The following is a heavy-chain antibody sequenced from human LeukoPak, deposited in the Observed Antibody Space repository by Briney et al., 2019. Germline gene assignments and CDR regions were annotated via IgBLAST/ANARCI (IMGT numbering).Heavy chain of an antibody. CDR3: ARDVFYCSGGSCNE. CDR1: GFAFCRYS. CDR2: ISSSSSYI. Sequence: GGSLRLSCGASGFAFCRYSMNWVRQAPGKGLEWVSSISSSSSYIYYADSVKGRFTIGRDNAKHSLYLQMNSLRAEDTAVYYCARDVFYCSGGSCNEWGQGTLVTVSS. V-gene: IGHV3-21*01. J-gene: IGHJ4*02. D-gene: IGHD2-15*01.